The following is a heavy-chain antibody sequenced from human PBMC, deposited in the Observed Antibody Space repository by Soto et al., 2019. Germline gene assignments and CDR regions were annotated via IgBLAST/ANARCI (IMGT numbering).Heavy chain of an antibody. D-gene: IGHD2-8*01. J-gene: IGHJ5*02. V-gene: IGHV4-38-2*01. Sequence: PSESLSRTCVVSISSMSSGFFWAWIRQPPGKGLEWVGSIYHTGDTHYNPSLRSQVSKSVDTSKNHFSLRLTYLTAADTAVYFCARDTNSLDLWGQGILVTVSS. CDR2: IYHTGDT. CDR3: ARDTNSLDL. CDR1: ISSMSSGFF.